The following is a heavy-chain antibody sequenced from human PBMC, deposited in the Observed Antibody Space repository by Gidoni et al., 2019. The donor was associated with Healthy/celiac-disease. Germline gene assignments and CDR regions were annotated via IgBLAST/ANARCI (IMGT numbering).Heavy chain of an antibody. Sequence: EVQLVESGGGLVQPGGSLRLSCAASGFTFSSYWMSWVRKAPGKGLEWVANIKQDGSEKYYVDSVKGRFTISRDNAKNSLYLQMNSLRAEDTAVYYCARASGLGVAYGDYEGDYYYYGMDVWGQGTTVTVSS. V-gene: IGHV3-7*03. J-gene: IGHJ6*02. CDR2: IKQDGSEK. CDR1: GFTFSSYW. CDR3: ARASGLGVAYGDYEGDYYYYGMDV. D-gene: IGHD4-17*01.